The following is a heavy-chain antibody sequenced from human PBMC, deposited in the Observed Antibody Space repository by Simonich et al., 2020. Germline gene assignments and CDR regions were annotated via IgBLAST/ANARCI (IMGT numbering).Heavy chain of an antibody. CDR1: GFTFSSYG. D-gene: IGHD4-17*01. Sequence: QVQLVESGGGVVQPGRSLRLSCAASGFTFSSYGMHWVRQAPANGLEWVSVKWYDGSNKYYADAVKGRLTISRDNSKNTLYLQMNSLRAEDTAMYYCAKESTVSRWDYYYGMDVWGQGTTVTVSS. CDR2: KWYDGSNK. V-gene: IGHV3-30*18. J-gene: IGHJ6*02. CDR3: AKESTVSRWDYYYGMDV.